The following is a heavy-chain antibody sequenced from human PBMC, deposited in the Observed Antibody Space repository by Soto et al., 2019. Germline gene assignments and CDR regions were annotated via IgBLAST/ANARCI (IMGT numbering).Heavy chain of an antibody. CDR1: GYTFTTSW. J-gene: IGHJ3*02. D-gene: IGHD3-22*01. Sequence: GESLKISCKGSGYTFTTSWIGWVRQMPGKGLEWVAIIYPGDSDTRYSPSFQGQVTISADKSISTAYLQWSSLKASDTAMYYCATIHYDSSGFDIWGQGTMVTVSS. CDR3: ATIHYDSSGFDI. CDR2: IYPGDSDT. V-gene: IGHV5-51*01.